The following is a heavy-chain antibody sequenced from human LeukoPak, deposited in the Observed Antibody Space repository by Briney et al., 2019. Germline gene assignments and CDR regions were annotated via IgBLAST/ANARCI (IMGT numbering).Heavy chain of an antibody. Sequence: ASVKVSCKASGYTFTSYDINWARQAPGQGLEWMGWMNPNSGNTGYAQKFQGRVTMTRNTSISTAYMELSSLRSEDTAVYYCARGLGSGSYWDYYYMDVWGKGTTVTVSS. D-gene: IGHD1-26*01. CDR2: MNPNSGNT. CDR3: ARGLGSGSYWDYYYMDV. V-gene: IGHV1-8*01. CDR1: GYTFTSYD. J-gene: IGHJ6*03.